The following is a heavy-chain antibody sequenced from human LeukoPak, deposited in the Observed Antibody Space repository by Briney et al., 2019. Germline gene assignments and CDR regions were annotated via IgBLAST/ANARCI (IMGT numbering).Heavy chain of an antibody. CDR3: ARLIARRGVVVPAAYDY. D-gene: IGHD2-2*01. Sequence: SETLSLTCTVSGGSISSYYWSWIRQPAGKGLEWIGRIYTSGSTNYNPSLKSRVTMSVDTSKNQFSLKLSSVTAADTAVYYCARLIARRGVVVPAAYDYWGQGTLVTVSS. V-gene: IGHV4-4*07. CDR1: GGSISSYY. CDR2: IYTSGST. J-gene: IGHJ4*02.